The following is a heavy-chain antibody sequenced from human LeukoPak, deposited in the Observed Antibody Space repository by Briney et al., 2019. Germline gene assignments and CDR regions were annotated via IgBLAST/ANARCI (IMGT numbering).Heavy chain of an antibody. J-gene: IGHJ4*02. Sequence: GGSLRLSCAASGFTFSSYWMHWVRQAPGKGLVWVSRINSDGSSTSYADSVKGRFTISRDNAKNSLYLQMNSLRAEDTAVYYCATAWEYSYGYFDYWGQGTLVTVSS. CDR1: GFTFSSYW. CDR3: ATAWEYSYGYFDY. D-gene: IGHD5-18*01. CDR2: INSDGSST. V-gene: IGHV3-74*01.